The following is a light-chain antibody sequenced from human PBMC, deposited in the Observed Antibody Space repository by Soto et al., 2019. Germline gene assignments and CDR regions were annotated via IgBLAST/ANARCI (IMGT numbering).Light chain of an antibody. Sequence: EIVLTQSPGTLSLSPGERATLSCRASQSVSSNYLAWYQQRPGQAPRLLIYGASSRATGVPDRFSGSGSGTDFSLTISRLEPEDVSVYYCQEYGRSPHYNFGQGTKLEIK. CDR3: QEYGRSPHYN. V-gene: IGKV3-20*01. CDR2: GAS. J-gene: IGKJ2*01. CDR1: QSVSSNY.